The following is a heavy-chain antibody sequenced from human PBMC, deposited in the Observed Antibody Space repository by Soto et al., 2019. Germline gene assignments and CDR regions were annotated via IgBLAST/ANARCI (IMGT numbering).Heavy chain of an antibody. V-gene: IGHV4-39*01. Sequence: PSETLSLTCTVSGGSISSSSYYWGWIRQPPGKGLEWIGSIYYSGSTYYNPSLKSRVTISVDTSKNQFSLKLSSVTAADTAVYYCARGRQWLNNWSDPWGQGTLVTVSS. CDR1: GGSISSSSYY. CDR2: IYYSGST. D-gene: IGHD6-19*01. CDR3: ARGRQWLNNWSDP. J-gene: IGHJ5*02.